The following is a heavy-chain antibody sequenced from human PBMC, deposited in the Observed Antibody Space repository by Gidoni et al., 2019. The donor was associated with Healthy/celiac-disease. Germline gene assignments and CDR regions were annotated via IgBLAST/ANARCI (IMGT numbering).Heavy chain of an antibody. CDR3: ARGRLRLGELSLGSFDY. CDR1: GGTFSSYA. D-gene: IGHD3-16*02. V-gene: IGHV1-69*01. J-gene: IGHJ4*02. CDR2: IIPIFGTA. Sequence: QVQLVQSGAEVKKPGSSVKVACKASGGTFSSYAISWVRQAPGQGLEWMGGIIPIFGTANYAQKFQGRVTITADESTSTAYMELSSLRSEDTAVYYCARGRLRLGELSLGSFDYWGQGTLVTVSS.